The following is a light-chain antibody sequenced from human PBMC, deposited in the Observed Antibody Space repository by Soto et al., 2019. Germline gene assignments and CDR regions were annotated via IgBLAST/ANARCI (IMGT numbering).Light chain of an antibody. CDR1: QSISSY. CDR3: QQSYSTPRT. V-gene: IGKV1-39*01. Sequence: LSASVGDRVTITCRASQSISSYLNWYQQKPGKAPKLLIYAASSLQSGVPSRFSGSGSGTDFTLTISSLQPEDFATYYCQQSYSTPRTFGQGTKVDIK. CDR2: AAS. J-gene: IGKJ1*01.